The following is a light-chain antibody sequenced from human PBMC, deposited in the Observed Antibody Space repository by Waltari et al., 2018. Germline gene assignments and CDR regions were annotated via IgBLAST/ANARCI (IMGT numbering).Light chain of an antibody. CDR1: RSDIGSSNY. V-gene: IGLV2-14*03. Sequence: GQAITISCTGTRSDIGSSNYVSWYQQHPGKAPKLMIFDVSNRPSGVSDRFSGSKSGITASLTISGLQTEDEADYYCSSYTSSSTRVFGGGTKLTVV. CDR2: DVS. J-gene: IGLJ2*01. CDR3: SSYTSSSTRV.